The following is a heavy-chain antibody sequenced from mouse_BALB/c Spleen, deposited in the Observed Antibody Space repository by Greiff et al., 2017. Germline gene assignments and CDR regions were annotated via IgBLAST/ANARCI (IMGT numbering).Heavy chain of an antibody. CDR2: IDPSDSYT. Sequence: QVQLQQPGAELVKPGASVKLSCTASGYTFTSYWMHWVQQRPGQGLEWIGEIDPSDSYTNYNPKFKGKATLTVDNSSSTAYMQLSSLTSEDSAVYDCAGVRGTMDYWGQGTTVTVSS. CDR1: GYTFTSYW. CDR3: AGVRGTMDY. J-gene: IGHJ4*01. V-gene: IGHV1-69*02.